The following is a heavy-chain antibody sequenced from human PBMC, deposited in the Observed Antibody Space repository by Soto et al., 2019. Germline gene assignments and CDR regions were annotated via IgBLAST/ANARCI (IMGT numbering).Heavy chain of an antibody. CDR2: ISGSGGNT. CDR3: AKSITARPFDY. V-gene: IGHV3-23*01. D-gene: IGHD6-6*01. Sequence: EVQLLESGGGLVQPGGSLRLSCTASGFTFSSYAMSWVRQAPGKGLEWFSAISGSGGNTYYADSVKGRFTISRDNSKNTLYLQMNNLRAEDTAVYYCAKSITARPFDYWGQGALVTVSS. J-gene: IGHJ4*02. CDR1: GFTFSSYA.